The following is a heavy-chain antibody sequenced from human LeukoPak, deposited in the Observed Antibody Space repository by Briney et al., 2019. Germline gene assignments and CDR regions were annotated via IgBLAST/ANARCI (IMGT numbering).Heavy chain of an antibody. V-gene: IGHV3-21*01. CDR2: ISSSSSYI. CDR3: ARTVTGRNDN. CDR1: GFTFSAYN. Sequence: GGSLRLSCAASGFTFSAYNMNWVRQAPGKGLEWVSCISSSSSYIYCADSVKGRFTISRDNAKNSLYLQMNSLRAEDTAVYYCARTVTGRNDNWGQGTLVTVSS. D-gene: IGHD3-9*01. J-gene: IGHJ4*02.